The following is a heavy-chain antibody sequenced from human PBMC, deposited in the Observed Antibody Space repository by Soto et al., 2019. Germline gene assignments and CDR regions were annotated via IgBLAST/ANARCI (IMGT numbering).Heavy chain of an antibody. Sequence: GGSLRLSCAASGYTFSSYAMSWVRQAPGKGLEWVSAISDNGGRTYYGDAVKGRFTISRDNSKNTLYLQMNSLRVEDTAVYYCAKPAYTSSSLGPHHWGQGTLVTVSS. CDR1: GYTFSSYA. D-gene: IGHD6-6*01. CDR2: ISDNGGRT. J-gene: IGHJ5*02. CDR3: AKPAYTSSSLGPHH. V-gene: IGHV3-23*01.